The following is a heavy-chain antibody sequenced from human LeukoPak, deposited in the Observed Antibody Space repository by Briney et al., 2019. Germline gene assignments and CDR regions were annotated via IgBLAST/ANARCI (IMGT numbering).Heavy chain of an antibody. J-gene: IGHJ5*02. Sequence: GGSLRLSCAASGFTFSNYWMHWVRQAPGKGLVWVSRINSDGINTSYADSVKGRFIISRDNDNKTMNLHMNSLRAEDTAVHYCARDLGQYYDTSDNWFDPWGQGTLVTVSS. CDR3: ARDLGQYYDTSDNWFDP. V-gene: IGHV3-74*01. D-gene: IGHD3-22*01. CDR1: GFTFSNYW. CDR2: INSDGINT.